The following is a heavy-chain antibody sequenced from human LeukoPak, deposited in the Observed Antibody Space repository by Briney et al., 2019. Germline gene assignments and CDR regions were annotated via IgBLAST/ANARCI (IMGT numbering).Heavy chain of an antibody. V-gene: IGHV3-30*18. J-gene: IGHJ4*02. CDR1: GFTFSRDG. D-gene: IGHD3-9*01. CDR2: ISYGGSNQ. CDR3: AKDRDILTGYLDY. Sequence: GRRLRLSCAASGFTFSRDGMHGGRQTPGKGLEWVAFISYGGSNQYYVDPVKGRFTISKDNSKNTLYLQMNSLRAEDTAVYYCAKDRDILTGYLDYWGQGTLVTVSS.